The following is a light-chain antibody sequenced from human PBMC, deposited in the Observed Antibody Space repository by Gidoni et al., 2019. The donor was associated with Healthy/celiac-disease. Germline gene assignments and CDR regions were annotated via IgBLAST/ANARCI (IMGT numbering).Light chain of an antibody. V-gene: IGLV2-14*04. CDR2: DVS. J-gene: IGLJ3*02. CDR1: SSDVGGYNY. CDR3: RSYTRSSISEVV. Sequence: GTTGKSITISCTGTSSDVGGYNYVSWYQQHPGKAPTLMIYDVSNRPSGVSNRFSGSKSVNTASLTISGVQATGVAAYYLRSYTRSSISEVVFGGGTKLTVL.